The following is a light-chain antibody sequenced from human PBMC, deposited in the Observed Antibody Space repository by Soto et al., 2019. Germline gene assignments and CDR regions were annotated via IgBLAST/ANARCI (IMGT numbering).Light chain of an antibody. V-gene: IGLV2-8*01. Sequence: QSALTQPPSASGSPGQSVTISCTGTSSDVGGYNYVSWYQQHLGKAPKLMIYEVSKRPSGVPDRFSGSKSGNTASLTVSGLQAEDEADYYCSSYAGSNNLYVFGTGTKLTVL. CDR3: SSYAGSNNLYV. CDR1: SSDVGGYNY. J-gene: IGLJ1*01. CDR2: EVS.